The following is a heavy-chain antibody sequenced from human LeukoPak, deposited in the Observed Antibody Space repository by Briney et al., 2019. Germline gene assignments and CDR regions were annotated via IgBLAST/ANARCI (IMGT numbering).Heavy chain of an antibody. D-gene: IGHD2-2*01. V-gene: IGHV4-59*01. J-gene: IGHJ5*02. CDR2: IYYSGST. CDR3: ARHIPAATPDWFDP. Sequence: SETLSLTCTVSGGSISSYYWSWIRQPPGKGLEWIGYIYYSGSTNYNPSLKSRVTISVDTSKNQFSLKLSSVTAADTAVYYCARHIPAATPDWFDPWGQGTLVTVSS. CDR1: GGSISSYY.